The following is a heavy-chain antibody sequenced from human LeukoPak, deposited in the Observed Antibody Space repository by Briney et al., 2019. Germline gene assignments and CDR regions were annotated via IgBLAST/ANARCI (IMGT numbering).Heavy chain of an antibody. Sequence: SVKVSCKASGYTFTSYYMHWVRQAPGQGLEWMGIINPSGGSTSYEQKFQGRVTMTRDTSTSTVYMELSSLRSEDTAVYYCAREGGDGDYERYYFDYWGQGTLVTVSS. CDR2: INPSGGST. D-gene: IGHD4-17*01. V-gene: IGHV1-46*01. CDR1: GYTFTSYY. J-gene: IGHJ4*02. CDR3: AREGGDGDYERYYFDY.